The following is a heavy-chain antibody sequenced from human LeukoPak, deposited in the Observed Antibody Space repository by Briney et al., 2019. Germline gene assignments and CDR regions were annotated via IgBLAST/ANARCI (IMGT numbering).Heavy chain of an antibody. J-gene: IGHJ4*02. V-gene: IGHV5-51*01. Sequence: GESLKISCKGSGYTFTSFWIGWVRQLPGKGLEWMGIIYPGDSDSRYSPSFQGQVTISADKSISTAYLQLSSLKASDTAMYYCARGHHDYFDYWGQGTLVTVSS. CDR2: IYPGDSDS. CDR3: ARGHHDYFDY. CDR1: GYTFTSFW.